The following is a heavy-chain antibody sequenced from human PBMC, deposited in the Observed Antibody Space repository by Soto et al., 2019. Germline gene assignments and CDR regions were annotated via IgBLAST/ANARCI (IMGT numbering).Heavy chain of an antibody. CDR3: ARVFKREQWLVRVYYYYGMDV. J-gene: IGHJ6*02. CDR2: ISSSSSYI. V-gene: IGHV3-21*01. Sequence: EVQLVESGGGLVKPGGSLRLSCAASGFTFSSYSMNWVRQAPGKGLEWVSSISSSSSYIYYTDSVKGRFTISRDNSKNSLYLYMNTLRAEDTAVYYCARVFKREQWLVRVYYYYGMDVWGQGSTVTVSS. D-gene: IGHD6-19*01. CDR1: GFTFSSYS.